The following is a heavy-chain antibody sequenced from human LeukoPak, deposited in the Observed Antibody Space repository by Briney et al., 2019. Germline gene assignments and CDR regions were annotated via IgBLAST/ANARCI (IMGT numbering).Heavy chain of an antibody. D-gene: IGHD3-10*01. CDR1: GGSISSSNW. J-gene: IGHJ3*02. V-gene: IGHV4-4*02. Sequence: PSETLSLTCAVSGGSISSSNWWTWVRQPPGKGLEWIGNIFYSGSTYYSPSLKRRVTISLDTSRNQFSLKLNSVTAADTAVYYCAKSNGYGLVDIWGQGTVVTVSS. CDR2: IFYSGST. CDR3: AKSNGYGLVDI.